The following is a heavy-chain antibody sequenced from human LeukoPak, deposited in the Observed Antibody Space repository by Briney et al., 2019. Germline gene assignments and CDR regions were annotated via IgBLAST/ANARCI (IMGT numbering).Heavy chain of an antibody. CDR1: GGSISNYY. V-gene: IGHV4-59*01. CDR3: ARVGRDYGAYFDY. J-gene: IGHJ4*02. CDR2: IYYSGST. Sequence: ETKSLTCTVSGGSISNYYWSWIRQPPGEGLEWLGYIYYSGSTTYNPSLKSRVTISVDTSTNQFSLKLSSVTAADTAVYYCARVGRDYGAYFDYRGQGTLGTVSS. D-gene: IGHD4-17*01.